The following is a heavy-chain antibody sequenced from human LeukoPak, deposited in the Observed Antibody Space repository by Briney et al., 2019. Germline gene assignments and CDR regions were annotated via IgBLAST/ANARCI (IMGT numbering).Heavy chain of an antibody. CDR1: GGSFSSYY. CDR2: INHSGST. CDR3: ASLILGYCSSTSCYGGWFDP. D-gene: IGHD2-2*01. V-gene: IGHV4-34*01. J-gene: IGHJ5*02. Sequence: SETLSLTCAVYGGSFSSYYWSWIRQPPGKGLEWIGEINHSGSTNYNPSLKSRVTISVDTSKNQFSLKLSCVTAADTAVYYCASLILGYCSSTSCYGGWFDPWGQGTLVTVSS.